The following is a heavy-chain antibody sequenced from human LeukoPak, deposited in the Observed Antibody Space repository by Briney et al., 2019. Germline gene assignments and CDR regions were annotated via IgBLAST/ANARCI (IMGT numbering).Heavy chain of an antibody. J-gene: IGHJ5*02. CDR3: ARPYYYDSRIDP. CDR1: GGSVSSGDYC. V-gene: IGHV4-30-4*01. Sequence: SETLSLTCTVSGGSVSSGDYCWSWIRQPPGKGLEWIAYMYYRGSTYYNPSLKSRVTMSADTSKNQLSLKLSSVTAADTAVYYCARPYYYDSRIDPWGQGILVTVSS. D-gene: IGHD3-22*01. CDR2: MYYRGST.